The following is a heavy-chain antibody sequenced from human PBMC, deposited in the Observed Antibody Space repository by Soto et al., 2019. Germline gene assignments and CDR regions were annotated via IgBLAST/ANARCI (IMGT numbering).Heavy chain of an antibody. CDR3: ARAGRRYNWKEFDP. J-gene: IGHJ5*02. V-gene: IGHV6-1*01. D-gene: IGHD1-20*01. Sequence: SQTLSLTCAISGDSFSSNIAAWNWIRQSPSRGLEWLGRTYYRSKWYNDYAVSVKSRITINPDTSKNQFSLQLNSVTPEDTAVYYCARAGRRYNWKEFDPWGQGTLVTVSS. CDR2: TYYRSKWYN. CDR1: GDSFSSNIAA.